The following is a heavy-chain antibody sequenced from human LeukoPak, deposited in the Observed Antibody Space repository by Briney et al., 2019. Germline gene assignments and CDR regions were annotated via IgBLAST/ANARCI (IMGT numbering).Heavy chain of an antibody. Sequence: GGSLRLSCAASGFTFSGSAMHWVRQASGKGLEWVGRIRSKANSYATAYAASVKGRFTVSRDYSKNTAYLQMNSLKTEDTAVYYCTRLGGYDSSGYDAFDIWGQGTMVTVSS. D-gene: IGHD3-22*01. CDR1: GFTFSGSA. V-gene: IGHV3-73*01. J-gene: IGHJ3*02. CDR2: IRSKANSYAT. CDR3: TRLGGYDSSGYDAFDI.